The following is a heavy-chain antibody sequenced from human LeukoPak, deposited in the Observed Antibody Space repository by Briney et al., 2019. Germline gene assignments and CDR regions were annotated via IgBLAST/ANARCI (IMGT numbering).Heavy chain of an antibody. Sequence: GASVKVSCKASGYTFTGYYMHWVRQAPGQGLEWMGWISAYNGNTNYAQKLQGRVTMTTDTSTSTAYMELRSLRSDDTAVYYCARDLGAAAAGGYWGQGTLVTVSS. D-gene: IGHD6-13*01. CDR2: ISAYNGNT. J-gene: IGHJ4*02. CDR3: ARDLGAAAAGGY. V-gene: IGHV1-18*04. CDR1: GYTFTGYY.